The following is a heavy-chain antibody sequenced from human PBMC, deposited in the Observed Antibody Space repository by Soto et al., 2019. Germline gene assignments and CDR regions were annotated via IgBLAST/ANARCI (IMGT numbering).Heavy chain of an antibody. V-gene: IGHV4-39*01. CDR1: GESISSSSYY. D-gene: IGHD2-21*02. Sequence: SESMSLTCIVSGESISSSSYYWGWIRQPTGKGLEWIGSIYYSGRTYYNPSFKSRVTISIDTSKNQFSLKLSSVTATDTAVYYCARQRTTVVTQAYFDHWGQGALVTVSS. CDR2: IYYSGRT. CDR3: ARQRTTVVTQAYFDH. J-gene: IGHJ4*02.